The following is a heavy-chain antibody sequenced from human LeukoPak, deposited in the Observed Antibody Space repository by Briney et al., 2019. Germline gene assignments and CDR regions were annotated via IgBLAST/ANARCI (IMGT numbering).Heavy chain of an antibody. V-gene: IGHV3-33*01. CDR1: GFTFSSYG. D-gene: IGHD6-19*01. Sequence: GGSLRLSCAASGFTFSSYGMHWVRQAPGKGLEWVAVIWYDGSNKYYAGSVKGRFTISRDNSKNTLYLQMNSLRAEDTAVYYCVRDWVGIAVTNWFDPWGQGTLVTVSS. CDR3: VRDWVGIAVTNWFDP. J-gene: IGHJ5*02. CDR2: IWYDGSNK.